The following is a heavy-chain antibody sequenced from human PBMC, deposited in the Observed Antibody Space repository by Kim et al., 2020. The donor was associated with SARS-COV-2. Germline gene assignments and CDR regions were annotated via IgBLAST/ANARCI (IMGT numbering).Heavy chain of an antibody. CDR1: GGSISSYY. D-gene: IGHD3-22*01. CDR2: IYYSGST. V-gene: IGHV4-59*01. J-gene: IGHJ4*02. CDR3: AREIYYYDSSGYFDY. Sequence: SETLSLTCTVSGGSISSYYWSWIRQPPGKGLEWIGYIYYSGSTNYNPSLKSRVTISVDTSKNQFSLKLSSVTAADTAVYYCAREIYYYDSSGYFDYWGQGTLDTVSS.